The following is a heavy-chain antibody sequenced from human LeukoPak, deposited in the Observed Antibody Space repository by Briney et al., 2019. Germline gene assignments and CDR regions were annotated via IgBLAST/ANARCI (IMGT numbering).Heavy chain of an antibody. CDR2: IIPIFGTA. CDR1: GYTFTSYG. CDR3: ARAKRDVFYDSSGYRYYFDY. D-gene: IGHD3-22*01. J-gene: IGHJ4*02. V-gene: IGHV1-69*06. Sequence: GASVKVSCKASGYTFTSYGISWVRQAPGQGLEWMGGIIPIFGTANYAQKFQGRVTITADKSTSTAYMELSSLRSEDTAVYYCARAKRDVFYDSSGYRYYFDYWGQGTLVTVSS.